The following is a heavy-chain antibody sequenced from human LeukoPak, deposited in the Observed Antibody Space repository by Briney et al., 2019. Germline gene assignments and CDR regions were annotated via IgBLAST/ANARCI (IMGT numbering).Heavy chain of an antibody. V-gene: IGHV4-34*01. D-gene: IGHD3-9*01. Sequence: SETLSLTCAVYGGSFSGYYWSWIRQPPGKGLEWIGEINHSGSTNYNPSLKSRVTISVDTSKNQFSLKLSSVTAADTAVYYCARYILTHDAFDIWGQGTMATVSS. CDR2: INHSGST. J-gene: IGHJ3*02. CDR3: ARYILTHDAFDI. CDR1: GGSFSGYY.